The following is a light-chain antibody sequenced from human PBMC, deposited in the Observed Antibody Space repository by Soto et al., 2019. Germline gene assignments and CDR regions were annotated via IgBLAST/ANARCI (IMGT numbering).Light chain of an antibody. J-gene: IGLJ3*02. CDR3: ATWDDSLNARGV. CDR2: NNN. Sequence: QPVLTQTPSASGIPGQRVTISCSGSRSNIGNNAVSWYQQFPGTAPKLLIYNNNQRPSGVPDRFSGSKSGTSASLAISGLQSEDEADYYCATWDDSLNARGVFGGGTQLTVL. V-gene: IGLV1-44*01. CDR1: RSNIGNNA.